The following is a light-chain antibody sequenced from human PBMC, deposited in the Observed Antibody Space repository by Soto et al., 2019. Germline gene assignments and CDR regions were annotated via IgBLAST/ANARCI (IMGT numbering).Light chain of an antibody. V-gene: IGLV2-14*01. CDR3: NSYTSSSTPVV. Sequence: QSALTHPDSVSGSPGQSIAISCSGTSSDVGGYGFVSWYQKHPGKAPKLILYNVNNRPSGVSNRFSGSKSGNTASMAISGLQAEDGAVYYCNSYTSSSTPVVFGGGSKLTVL. CDR2: NVN. J-gene: IGLJ2*01. CDR1: SSDVGGYGF.